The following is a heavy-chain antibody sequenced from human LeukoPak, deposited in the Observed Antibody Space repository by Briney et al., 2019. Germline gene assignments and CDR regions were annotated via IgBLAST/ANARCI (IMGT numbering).Heavy chain of an antibody. V-gene: IGHV3-23*01. CDR1: GFTFSNYV. CDR3: AKDRVSTVTTNYFDY. D-gene: IGHD4-17*01. J-gene: IGHJ4*02. CDR2: ISGSGGTT. Sequence: QTGGSLRLSCAASGFTFSNYVMSWVRQAPGKGLEWVSSISGSGGTTYYGDSVKGRFTISRDNSRNTLYLQMNSLRAEDTAVYYCAKDRVSTVTTNYFDYWGQGTLVTVSS.